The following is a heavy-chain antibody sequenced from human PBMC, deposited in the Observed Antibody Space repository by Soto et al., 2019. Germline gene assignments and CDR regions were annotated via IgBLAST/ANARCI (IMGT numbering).Heavy chain of an antibody. D-gene: IGHD2-21*02. J-gene: IGHJ4*02. CDR3: ARHLPYCGGDCYSLDY. CDR2: IYYSAST. CDR1: GGSISSYY. V-gene: IGHV4-59*08. Sequence: SETLSLTCTVSGGSISSYYWSWIRQPPGKGLERIGYIYYSASTNYSPSLKSRVTISVDTSKNQFSLNLSSVTAADTAVYYCARHLPYCGGDCYSLDYWGQGTLVTVSS.